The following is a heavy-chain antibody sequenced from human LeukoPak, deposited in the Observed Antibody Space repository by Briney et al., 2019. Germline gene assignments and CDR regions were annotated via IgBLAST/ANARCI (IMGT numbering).Heavy chain of an antibody. Sequence: GGSLRLSCVGSGFTSIAYALTWARQAPGKGLEWVSGISGGGVTTYYADSVKGRFTIHRDNSKNTLYLQMNSLRADDTAIYYCARNQQLGGHSYYYYGMDVWGQGTTVTVSS. J-gene: IGHJ6*02. D-gene: IGHD3-16*01. CDR3: ARNQQLGGHSYYYYGMDV. V-gene: IGHV3-23*01. CDR2: ISGGGVTT. CDR1: GFTSIAYA.